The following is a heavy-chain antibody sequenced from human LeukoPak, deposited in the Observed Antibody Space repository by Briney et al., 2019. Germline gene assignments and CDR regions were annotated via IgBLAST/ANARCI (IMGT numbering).Heavy chain of an antibody. V-gene: IGHV3-48*02. J-gene: IGHJ4*02. CDR3: ARQTTVTLRVIDY. CDR2: ISSSSSTI. CDR1: GFTFSTYS. D-gene: IGHD4-17*01. Sequence: GGSLGLSCAASGFTFSTYSMNWVRQAPGKGLEWVSCISSSSSTIYYADSVKGRFTISRDSAKNSLYLQMNSLRDEDTAVYYCARQTTVTLRVIDYWGQGTLVIVSS.